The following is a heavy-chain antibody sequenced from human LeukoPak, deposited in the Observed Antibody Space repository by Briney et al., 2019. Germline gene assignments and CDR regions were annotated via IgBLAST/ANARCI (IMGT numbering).Heavy chain of an antibody. V-gene: IGHV3-21*01. J-gene: IGHJ4*02. CDR3: ASESIAAAAYDY. Sequence: GESLRLSCAASGFTFSSYSMNWVRQAPGKGLEWVSSISSSSSYIYYADSVKGRFTISRDNAKNSLYLQMNSLRAEDTAVYYCASESIAAAAYDYWGQGTLVTVSS. CDR2: ISSSSSYI. D-gene: IGHD6-13*01. CDR1: GFTFSSYS.